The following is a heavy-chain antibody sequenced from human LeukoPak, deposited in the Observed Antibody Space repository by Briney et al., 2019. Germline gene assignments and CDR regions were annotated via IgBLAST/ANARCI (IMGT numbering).Heavy chain of an antibody. D-gene: IGHD3-22*01. CDR2: ISSSGSTI. CDR3: AREDRYYDSSGYYPDY. V-gene: IGHV3-11*04. J-gene: IGHJ4*02. CDR1: GFTFSDYY. Sequence: GGSLRLSCAASGFTFSDYYMSWIRQAPGKGLEWVSYISSSGSTIYYADSVKGRFTIPRDNAKNSLYLQMNSLRAEDTAVYYCAREDRYYDSSGYYPDYWGQGTLVTVSS.